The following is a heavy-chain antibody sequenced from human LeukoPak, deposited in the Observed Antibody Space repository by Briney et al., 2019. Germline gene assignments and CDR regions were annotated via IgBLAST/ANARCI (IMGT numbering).Heavy chain of an antibody. CDR1: GFTFSSYW. D-gene: IGHD3-3*01. Sequence: GGSLRLSCAASGFTFSSYWMHWVRQAPGKGLVWVSAISGSGGSTYYADSVKGRFTISRDNSKNTLYLQMNSLGAEDTAVYYCAKGFDFWSGYEYYYYYYMDVWGKGTTVTVSS. V-gene: IGHV3-23*01. CDR3: AKGFDFWSGYEYYYYYYMDV. CDR2: ISGSGGST. J-gene: IGHJ6*03.